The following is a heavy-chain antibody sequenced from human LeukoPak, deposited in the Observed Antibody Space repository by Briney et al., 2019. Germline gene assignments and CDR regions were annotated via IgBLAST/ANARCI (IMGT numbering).Heavy chain of an antibody. Sequence: SETLSLTCTVSGGSFSSYYWSWIRQPPGKGLEWIGYIYYSGSTNYNPSLKSRVTISVDTSKNQFSLKLSSVTAADTAVYHCARDKSIADDAFDIWGQGTMVTVSS. CDR3: ARDKSIADDAFDI. CDR2: IYYSGST. CDR1: GGSFSSYY. J-gene: IGHJ3*02. V-gene: IGHV4-59*01. D-gene: IGHD6-13*01.